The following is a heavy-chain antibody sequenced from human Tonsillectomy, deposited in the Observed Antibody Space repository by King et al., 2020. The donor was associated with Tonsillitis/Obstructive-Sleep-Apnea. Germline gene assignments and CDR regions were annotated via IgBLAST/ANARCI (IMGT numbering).Heavy chain of an antibody. CDR3: ARDLRYSSSWDAFDF. D-gene: IGHD6-13*01. V-gene: IGHV3-21*01. CDR2: ISGSSSYT. CDR1: GFTFSSYS. J-gene: IGHJ3*01. Sequence: VQLVESGGGLVKPGGSLRLSCAASGFTFSSYSINWVRQAPGKGLEWVSSISGSSSYTYYADSVKGRFTISRDNTKNSLYLQMNSLCAEDTAVYYCARDLRYSSSWDAFDFWGQETMVTVSS.